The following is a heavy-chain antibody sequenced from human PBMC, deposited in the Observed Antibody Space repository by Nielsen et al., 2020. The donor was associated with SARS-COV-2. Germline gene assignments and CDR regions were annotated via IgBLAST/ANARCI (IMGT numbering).Heavy chain of an antibody. D-gene: IGHD6-19*01. V-gene: IGHV1-69*06. J-gene: IGHJ4*02. CDR3: ARITPSSGWDY. CDR2: ITLIFGTP. CDR1: GGSFSSFV. Sequence: SVKVSCKTSGGSFSSFVISWVRQAPGQGPEWMGGITLIFGTPSYAQKFQGRVTITADTSANTAYMELSSLSSEDTAVYYCARITPSSGWDYWGQGTLVTVSS.